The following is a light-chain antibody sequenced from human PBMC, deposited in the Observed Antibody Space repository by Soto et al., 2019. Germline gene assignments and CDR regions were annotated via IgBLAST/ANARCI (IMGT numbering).Light chain of an antibody. Sequence: ENVLTQSPGTLSLSPGERATLSCRASQTVTGNYLAWYQQKPGQAPRLLDYGASSSATGIPDMYSGSGSGAGFSRIDISLEIYDSQFDYCPLYGSTQHHVSSPITFGGGTKVEIK. CDR3: PLYGSTQHHVSSPIT. CDR1: QTVTGNY. V-gene: IGKV3-20*01. J-gene: IGKJ4*01. CDR2: GAS.